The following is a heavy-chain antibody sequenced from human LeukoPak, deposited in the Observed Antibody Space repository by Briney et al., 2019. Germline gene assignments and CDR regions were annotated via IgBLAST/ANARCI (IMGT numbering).Heavy chain of an antibody. CDR2: IYYSGTT. D-gene: IGHD4-17*01. Sequence: SETLSLTCTVSGGSISSRTYYWVWIRQPPGKGLEWIGSIYYSGTTFNNSSVNRRVTISLEMSKNQLSLNLSFVTEPDTGVYYCARHSSVTTFPFDPWGQGTLVTVSS. V-gene: IGHV4-39*01. J-gene: IGHJ5*02. CDR1: GGSISSRTYY. CDR3: ARHSSVTTFPFDP.